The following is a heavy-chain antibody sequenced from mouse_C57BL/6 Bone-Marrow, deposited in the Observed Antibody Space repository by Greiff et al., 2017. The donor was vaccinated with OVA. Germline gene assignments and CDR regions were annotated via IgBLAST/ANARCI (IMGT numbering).Heavy chain of an antibody. V-gene: IGHV1-50*01. D-gene: IGHD4-1*01. J-gene: IGHJ1*03. CDR3: ARDWGWYFDV. Sequence: VQLQQPGAELVKPGASVKLSCKASGYTFTSYWMQWVKQRPGQGLEWIGEFDPSDSYTNYNQKFKGKATLTVDTSSSTAYMQLSSLTSEDSAVYYCARDWGWYFDVWGTGTTVTVSS. CDR1: GYTFTSYW. CDR2: FDPSDSYT.